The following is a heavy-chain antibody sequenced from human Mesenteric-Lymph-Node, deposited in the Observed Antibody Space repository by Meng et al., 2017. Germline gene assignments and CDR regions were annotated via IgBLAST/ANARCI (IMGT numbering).Heavy chain of an antibody. CDR3: ARETPTLFRYFDP. D-gene: IGHD3-10*02. Sequence: SETLSLTCAVSGGSISSGSWWTWVRQPPGKGLEWIGKIFHTGTTNYNSSLKSRVIISIDKSNNQFSLKLNSVTAADTAVYYCARETPTLFRYFDPWGQGTLVTVSS. CDR1: GGSISSGSW. V-gene: IGHV4-4*02. CDR2: IFHTGTT. J-gene: IGHJ5*02.